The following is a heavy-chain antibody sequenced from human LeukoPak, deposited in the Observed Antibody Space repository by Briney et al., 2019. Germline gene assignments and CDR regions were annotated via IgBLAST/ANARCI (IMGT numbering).Heavy chain of an antibody. CDR1: GYTFTSYG. V-gene: IGHV1-8*03. CDR3: ARAVRYSSSWYGLSY. D-gene: IGHD6-13*01. Sequence: ASVKVSCKASGYTFTSYGISWVRQAPGQGLEWMGWMNPNSGNTGYAQKFQGRVTITRNTSISTAYMELSSLRSEDTAVYYCARAVRYSSSWYGLSYWGQGTLVTVSS. CDR2: MNPNSGNT. J-gene: IGHJ4*02.